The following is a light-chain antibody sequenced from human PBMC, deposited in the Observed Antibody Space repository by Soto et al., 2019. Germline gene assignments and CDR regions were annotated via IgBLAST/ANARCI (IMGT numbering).Light chain of an antibody. V-gene: IGLV2-14*01. CDR2: DVS. CDR1: SSDIGGYKY. Sequence: QSALTQPASVSGSPGQSITISCTGTSSDIGGYKYVSWYQQHPGKAPKLMIYDVSNRPSGVSNRFSGSKSGNTASLTISGRLDDEEADYYCSSYTSSGALVVFGGGTKLTVL. J-gene: IGLJ2*01. CDR3: SSYTSSGALVV.